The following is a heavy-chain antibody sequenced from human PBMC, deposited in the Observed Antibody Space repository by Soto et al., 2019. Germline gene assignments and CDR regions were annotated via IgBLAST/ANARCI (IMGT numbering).Heavy chain of an antibody. CDR2: ISSGDSYI. CDR1: GLTFSSYS. D-gene: IGHD1-7*01. CDR3: VASPEGTWFMRD. Sequence: EVQLVESGGGLVKPGGCLRLSCAASGLTFSSYSMNWDRQAPGKGLEWVSSISSGDSYIYYADSVRGRFTISRDNAENSLYLQMNSLRVEDTAVYYSVASPEGTWFMRDWGQGALVTVSS. V-gene: IGHV3-21*01. J-gene: IGHJ4*02.